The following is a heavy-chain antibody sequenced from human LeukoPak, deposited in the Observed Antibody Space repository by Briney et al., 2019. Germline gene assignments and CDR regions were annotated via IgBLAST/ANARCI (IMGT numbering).Heavy chain of an antibody. Sequence: GGSLRLSCAASGFTFSSLWMSWVRQAPGRGPEWVANINQDGGTTYYVASVKGRFTISRDNAKNSLSLQMSSLRAEDTAVYYCTKDRQGPNQYHMDVWGRGTTVTVSS. CDR1: GFTFSSLW. CDR3: TKDRQGPNQYHMDV. J-gene: IGHJ6*03. V-gene: IGHV3-7*01. CDR2: INQDGGTT.